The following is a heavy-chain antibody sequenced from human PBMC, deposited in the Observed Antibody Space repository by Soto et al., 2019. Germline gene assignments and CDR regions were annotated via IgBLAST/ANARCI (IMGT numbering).Heavy chain of an antibody. Sequence: PGGSLRLSCAASVFTVSTNYRTWVRQTPGKGLEWVSIIYSNGNTYYADSVKGRFTISRDNSKNTLYLQMNSLRVDDTAVYYCVVEDLGMEVWGQGTTVTVSS. J-gene: IGHJ6*02. V-gene: IGHV3-53*01. D-gene: IGHD2-15*01. CDR2: IYSNGNT. CDR3: VVEDLGMEV. CDR1: VFTVSTNY.